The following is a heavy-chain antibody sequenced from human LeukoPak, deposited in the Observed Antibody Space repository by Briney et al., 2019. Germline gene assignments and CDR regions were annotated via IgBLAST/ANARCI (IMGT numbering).Heavy chain of an antibody. J-gene: IGHJ4*02. Sequence: GRSLRLSCAASGFTFSSYAMHWVRQAPGKGLKWVAVISYDGSNKYYADSVKGRFTISRDNSKNTLYLQMNSLRAEDTAVYYCARGVRYFDWLFSMSGDHWGQGTLVTVSS. CDR3: ARGVRYFDWLFSMSGDH. CDR2: ISYDGSNK. D-gene: IGHD3-9*01. CDR1: GFTFSSYA. V-gene: IGHV3-30-3*01.